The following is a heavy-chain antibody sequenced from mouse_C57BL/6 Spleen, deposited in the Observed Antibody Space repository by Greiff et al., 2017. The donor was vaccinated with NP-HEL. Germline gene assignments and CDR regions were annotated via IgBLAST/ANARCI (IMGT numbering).Heavy chain of an antibody. V-gene: IGHV1-82*01. J-gene: IGHJ2*01. CDR1: GYAFSSSW. D-gene: IGHD3-1*01. CDR3: ARDVRGYFDY. CDR2: IYPGDGDT. Sequence: QVHVKQSGPELVKPGASVKISCKASGYAFSSSWMNWVKQRPGKGLEWIGRIYPGDGDTNYNGKFKGKATLTADKSSSTAYMQLSSLTSEDSAVYFCARDVRGYFDYWGQGTTLTVSS.